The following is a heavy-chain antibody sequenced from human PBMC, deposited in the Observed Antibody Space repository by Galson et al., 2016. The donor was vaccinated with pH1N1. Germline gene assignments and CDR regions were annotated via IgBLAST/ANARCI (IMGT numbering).Heavy chain of an antibody. J-gene: IGHJ4*03. V-gene: IGHV3-23*01. CDR2: ISDGGGST. CDR1: GFTFFSGYS. D-gene: IGHD6-13*01. Sequence: SLRLSCAASGFTFFSGYSMNWVRQAPGKGLEWVSLISDGGGSTYYADSVKGRFTISRDNTKNTLYLQMNSLRAEDTAVYYCAKSLGIRNCFDYWGQGTTVTVSS. CDR3: AKSLGIRNCFDY.